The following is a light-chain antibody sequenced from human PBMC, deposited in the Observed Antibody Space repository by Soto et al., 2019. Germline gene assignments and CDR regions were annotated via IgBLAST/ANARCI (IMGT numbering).Light chain of an antibody. CDR2: TAG. CDR3: SAWDNSLNGYV. CDR1: SSNIGSNT. V-gene: IGLV1-44*01. J-gene: IGLJ1*01. Sequence: QSVLTQPLSVSASPGQRVTISCSGGSSNIGSNTVAWYQHLPGTAPPRLIFTAGQRPSGVPGRFSGSKSGTSASLAISGLQSEDEGDYCCSAWDNSLNGYVFGPGTQLTGL.